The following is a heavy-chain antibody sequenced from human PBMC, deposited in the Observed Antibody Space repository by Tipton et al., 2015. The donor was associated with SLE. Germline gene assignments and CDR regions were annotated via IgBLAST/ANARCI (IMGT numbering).Heavy chain of an antibody. CDR2: IYYSGST. Sequence: TLSLTCTVSGGSISSGSYYWSWIRQPPGKGLEWIGYIYYSGSTNYNPSLKSRVTMSVDTSKNQFSLKLSSVTAADTAVYYCARGLTMIVVAWGYWGQGTLVTVSS. CDR1: GGSISSGSYY. CDR3: ARGLTMIVVAWGY. D-gene: IGHD3-22*01. V-gene: IGHV4-61*01. J-gene: IGHJ4*02.